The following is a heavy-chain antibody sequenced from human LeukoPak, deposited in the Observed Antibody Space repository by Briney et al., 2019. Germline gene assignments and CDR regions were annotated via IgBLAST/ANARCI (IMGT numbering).Heavy chain of an antibody. CDR2: IKRKTEGATT. J-gene: IGHJ4*02. CDR3: TRRYYDILTGYYPPDY. Sequence: GGSLRLSCAASGFAFKNAWMSWVRQAPGKGLEWLGLIKRKTEGATTDYSAPVKGRFTISRDDSKSIAYLQMNSLKTEDTAVYYCTRRYYDILTGYYPPDYWGQGTLVTVSS. V-gene: IGHV3-15*01. D-gene: IGHD3-9*01. CDR1: GFAFKNAW.